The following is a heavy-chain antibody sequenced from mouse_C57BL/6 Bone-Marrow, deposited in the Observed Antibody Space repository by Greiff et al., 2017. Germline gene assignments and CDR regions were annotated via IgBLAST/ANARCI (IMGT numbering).Heavy chain of an antibody. CDR1: GYTFTDYY. J-gene: IGHJ4*01. Sequence: EVKLVESGPVLVKPGASVKMSCKASGYTFTDYYMNWVKQSHGKSLEWIGVINPYNGGTSYNQKFKGKATLTVDKSSSTAYMELNSLTSEDSAVYYWARSEPMDYWGQGTSVTVSS. CDR2: INPYNGGT. CDR3: ARSEPMDY. V-gene: IGHV1-19*01.